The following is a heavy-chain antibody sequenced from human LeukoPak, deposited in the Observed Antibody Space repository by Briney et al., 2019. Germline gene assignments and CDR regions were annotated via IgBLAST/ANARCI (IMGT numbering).Heavy chain of an antibody. CDR1: GYTFTSYD. J-gene: IGHJ6*03. CDR3: ARVLVLVDYYYYMDV. CDR2: ISAYNGNT. V-gene: IGHV1-18*01. Sequence: ASVKVSCKASGYTFTSYDINWVRQATGQGLEWMGWISAYNGNTNYAQKLQGRVTMTTDTSTSTAYMELRSLRSDDTAVYYCARVLVLVDYYYYMDVWGKGTTVTISS. D-gene: IGHD3-3*02.